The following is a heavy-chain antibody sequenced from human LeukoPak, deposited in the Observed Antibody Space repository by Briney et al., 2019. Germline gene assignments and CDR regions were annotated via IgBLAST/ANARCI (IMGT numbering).Heavy chain of an antibody. J-gene: IGHJ4*02. CDR1: GYNFTNYW. CDR3: ARYDISAYRDDY. D-gene: IGHD3-22*01. CDR2: IDPSDSYS. V-gene: IGHV5-10-1*01. Sequence: NPGESLKISCKGSGYNFTNYWSCWLRQMPGKGLEWMGRIDPSDSYSNYSPSFQGHVAISADKSISTAYLQWSSLKASDIAMYYCARYDISAYRDDYWGQGTLVTVYS.